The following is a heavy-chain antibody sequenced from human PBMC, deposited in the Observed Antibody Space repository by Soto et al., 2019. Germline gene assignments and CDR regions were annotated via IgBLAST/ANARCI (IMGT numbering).Heavy chain of an antibody. Sequence: SETLSLTCTVSGGSISSSSYYWGWIRQPPGKGLEWIGSFYYSGSTYYNPSLKSRVTISIDTSKNQFSLNLSSVTAADTAVYYCATLRNAYADYWGQGTLVTVSS. J-gene: IGHJ4*02. CDR2: FYYSGST. V-gene: IGHV4-39*01. D-gene: IGHD2-2*01. CDR1: GGSISSSSYY. CDR3: ATLRNAYADY.